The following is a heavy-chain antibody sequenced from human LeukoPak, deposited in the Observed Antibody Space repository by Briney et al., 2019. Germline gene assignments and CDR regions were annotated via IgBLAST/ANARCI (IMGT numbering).Heavy chain of an antibody. Sequence: PGGSLRLSCAASGFTFSSYGMNWVRQAPGKGLEWVSSISSSSSYIYYADSVKGRFTISRDNAKNSLYLQMNSLRAEDTAVYYCARDAAGTTSFFDYWGQGTLVTVSS. J-gene: IGHJ4*02. D-gene: IGHD1-1*01. CDR3: ARDAAGTTSFFDY. V-gene: IGHV3-21*01. CDR1: GFTFSSYG. CDR2: ISSSSSYI.